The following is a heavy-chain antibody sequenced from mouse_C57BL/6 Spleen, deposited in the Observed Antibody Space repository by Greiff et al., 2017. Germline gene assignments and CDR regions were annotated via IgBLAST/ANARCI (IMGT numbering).Heavy chain of an antibody. CDR3: ARGGYGGLDY. CDR1: GFTFSDYY. D-gene: IGHD2-2*01. Sequence: EVKLMESEGGLVQPGSSMKLSCTASGFTFSDYYMAWVRQVPEKGLEWVANINYDGSSTYYLDSLKSRFIISRDNAKNILYLQMSSLKSEDTATYYCARGGYGGLDYGGQGTLVTVSA. CDR2: INYDGSST. J-gene: IGHJ3*01. V-gene: IGHV5-16*01.